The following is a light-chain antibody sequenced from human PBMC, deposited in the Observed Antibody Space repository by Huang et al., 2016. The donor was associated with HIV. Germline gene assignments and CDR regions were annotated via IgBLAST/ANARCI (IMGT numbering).Light chain of an antibody. Sequence: ILTQSPGSLSLSPWDGVTLSGRGIQSVDSGYVAWYHQKPGQSPRLIVYGTSSRASGIPSRFSGSGSGRDFSLTISGLESEDFGVYYCHQYGSSMATFGQGTKVDI. CDR2: GTS. J-gene: IGKJ2*01. V-gene: IGKV3-20*01. CDR1: QSVDSGY. CDR3: HQYGSSMAT.